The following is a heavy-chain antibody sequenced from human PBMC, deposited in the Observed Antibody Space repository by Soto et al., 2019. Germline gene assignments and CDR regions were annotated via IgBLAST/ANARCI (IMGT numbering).Heavy chain of an antibody. D-gene: IGHD6-13*01. Sequence: ASVKVSCKASGYTFTSYGISWVRQAPGQGLEWMGWISAYNGNTNYAQKLQGRVTMTTDTSTSTAYMELRSLRSDDTAVYYCARDLRIAAAATWCFDPWDQGTLVTGFS. V-gene: IGHV1-18*04. CDR1: GYTFTSYG. J-gene: IGHJ5*02. CDR2: ISAYNGNT. CDR3: ARDLRIAAAATWCFDP.